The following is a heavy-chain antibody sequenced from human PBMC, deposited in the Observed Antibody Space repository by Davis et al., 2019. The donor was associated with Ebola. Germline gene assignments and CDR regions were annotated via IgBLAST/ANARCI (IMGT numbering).Heavy chain of an antibody. CDR1: GGSVGSDY. J-gene: IGHJ4*02. D-gene: IGHD3-22*01. CDR3: ARLDDSSGLDY. CDR2: IYYSGST. Sequence: SETLSLTCSVSGGSVGSDYWSWIRQPPGKGLEWIGYIYYSGSTNYNPSLKSRVTISVDTSKNQFSLKLSSVTAADTAVYYCARLDDSSGLDYWGQGTLVTVSS. V-gene: IGHV4-59*02.